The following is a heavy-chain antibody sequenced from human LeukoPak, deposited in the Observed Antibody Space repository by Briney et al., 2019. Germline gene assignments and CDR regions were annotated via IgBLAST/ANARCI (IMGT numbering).Heavy chain of an antibody. CDR3: AREVDILTVTYAFDI. D-gene: IGHD3-9*01. CDR2: MNPNSGNT. J-gene: IGHJ3*02. V-gene: IGHV1-8*01. CDR1: GYTFTSYD. Sequence: ASVKVSCKASGYTFTSYDINWVRQATGQGLERMGWMNPNSGNTGYAQKFQGRVTMTRNTSISTAYMELSSLRSEDTAVYYCAREVDILTVTYAFDIWGQGTMVTVSS.